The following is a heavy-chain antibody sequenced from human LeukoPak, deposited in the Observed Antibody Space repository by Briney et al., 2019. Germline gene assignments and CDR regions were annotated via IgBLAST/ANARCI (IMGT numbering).Heavy chain of an antibody. CDR3: ARRPNYYDSSGYVGAFDI. Sequence: SVKVSCKASGGTFSSYAISWVRQAPGQGLEWMGGIIPIFGTANYAQKFQGRVTITADESTSTACMELSSLRSEDTAVYYCARRPNYYDSSGYVGAFDIWGQGTMVTVSS. V-gene: IGHV1-69*13. D-gene: IGHD3-22*01. CDR2: IIPIFGTA. J-gene: IGHJ3*02. CDR1: GGTFSSYA.